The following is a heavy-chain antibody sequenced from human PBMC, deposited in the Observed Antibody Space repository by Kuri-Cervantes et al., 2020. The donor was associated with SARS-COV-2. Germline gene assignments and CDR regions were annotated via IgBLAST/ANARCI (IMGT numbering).Heavy chain of an antibody. D-gene: IGHD6-19*01. CDR1: GESFSNFH. CDR2: INYSGTT. CDR3: ARLRRHNNGWFATGYYMDV. V-gene: IGHV4-34*01. Sequence: GSLRLSCGVYGESFSNFHWNWVRQPPGKGLEWIGEINYSGTTNYNPSLKSRVTISVDTSKNQFSPNLTSVTAADTAVYYCARLRRHNNGWFATGYYMDVWGKGTTVTVSS. J-gene: IGHJ6*03.